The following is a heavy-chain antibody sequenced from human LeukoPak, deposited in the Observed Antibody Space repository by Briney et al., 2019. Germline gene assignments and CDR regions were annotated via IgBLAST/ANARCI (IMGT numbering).Heavy chain of an antibody. J-gene: IGHJ6*03. CDR2: INPSGSST. CDR1: GYSFTSHY. CDR3: ARLLTPLSQSSGSLDRGYYMDV. V-gene: IGHV1-46*01. D-gene: IGHD4/OR15-4a*01. Sequence: VASVQVSCKASGYSFTSHYMHWVRQAPGQGLEWMGLINPSGSSTLYAQNFQGRVTMTRDMSTTTDYMELSSLRSEDTAVYYCARLLTPLSQSSGSLDRGYYMDVWGKGTTVTVSS.